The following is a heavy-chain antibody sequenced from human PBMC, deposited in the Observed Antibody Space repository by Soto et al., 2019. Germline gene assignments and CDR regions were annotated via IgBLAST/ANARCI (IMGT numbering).Heavy chain of an antibody. CDR2: INGDGETA. J-gene: IGHJ4*02. CDR1: GFTFSSYW. CDR3: ARPRYDGSGTPFDH. V-gene: IGHV3-74*01. Sequence: EVQLVESGGGLVQPGGSLRLSCAASGFTFSSYWMHWVRQAPGQGLVWVSGINGDGETATYADSVRGRFIISRDNAKNILYLQMNCLTAEGTAVYYCARPRYDGSGTPFDHWGQGSLVTVSS. D-gene: IGHD3-22*01.